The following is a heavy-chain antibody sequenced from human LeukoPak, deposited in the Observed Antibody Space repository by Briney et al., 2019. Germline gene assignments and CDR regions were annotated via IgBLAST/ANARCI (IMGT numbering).Heavy chain of an antibody. CDR1: GYTFTSYG. D-gene: IGHD3-16*02. V-gene: IGHV1-18*01. Sequence: ASVKVSCKASGYTFTSYGISWVRQAPGQGLEWMGWISAYNGNTNYAQKFQGRVTMTSNTSISTAYMELSSLRSEDTAVYYCASFLITFGGVIVWGQGTLVTVSS. CDR3: ASFLITFGGVIV. CDR2: ISAYNGNT. J-gene: IGHJ4*02.